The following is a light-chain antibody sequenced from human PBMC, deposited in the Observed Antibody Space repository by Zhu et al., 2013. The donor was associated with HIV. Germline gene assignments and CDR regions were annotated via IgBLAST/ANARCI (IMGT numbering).Light chain of an antibody. CDR1: QNIGRW. CDR2: DVS. J-gene: IGKJ3*01. V-gene: IGKV1-5*01. Sequence: DIQMTQSPSSLSASVGDRVTISCRASQNIGRWLAWYQQKPGKAPKLLIYDVSSLENGVPPRFSGSGSGTEFTLTISSLQPEDFATYYCQHVNNNAAFGPGTKV. CDR3: QHVNNNAA.